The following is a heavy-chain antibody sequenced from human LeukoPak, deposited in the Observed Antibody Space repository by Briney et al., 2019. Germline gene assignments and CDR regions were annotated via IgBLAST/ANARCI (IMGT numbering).Heavy chain of an antibody. CDR1: GGSISSSYYY. CDR2: IYYSEST. J-gene: IGHJ4*02. Sequence: SETLSLTCTVSGGSISSSYYYWGWIRQPPGKGLEWIGSIYYSESTYYNPSLKSRVTISVDTSKNQFSLKLRSVTAADTAVYYCARDKNIQLWLPDYWGQGTLVTVSS. D-gene: IGHD5-18*01. V-gene: IGHV4-39*02. CDR3: ARDKNIQLWLPDY.